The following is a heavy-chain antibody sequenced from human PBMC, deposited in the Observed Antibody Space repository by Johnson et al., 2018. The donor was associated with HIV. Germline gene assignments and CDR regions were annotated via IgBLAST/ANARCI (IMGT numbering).Heavy chain of an antibody. Sequence: QVQLVESGGGLVKPGGSLRLSCAASGFTFSSYGMHWVRQAPGKGLEWVAFIRFDGSDKYYADLVKGRFTVSRDNSKNTMYLEMNSLRSEDTAVYYCAKDRRQGGSNPDAFDLWGQGTMVTVSS. D-gene: IGHD1-26*01. CDR1: GFTFSSYG. J-gene: IGHJ3*01. CDR2: IRFDGSDK. CDR3: AKDRRQGGSNPDAFDL. V-gene: IGHV3-30*02.